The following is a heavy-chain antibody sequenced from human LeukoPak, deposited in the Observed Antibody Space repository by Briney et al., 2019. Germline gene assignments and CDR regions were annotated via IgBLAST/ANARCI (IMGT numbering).Heavy chain of an antibody. CDR2: IRGDNSV. CDR1: GFTLSSSE. CDR3: AREVVTQAIYSGYDAFDI. V-gene: IGHV3-48*03. J-gene: IGHJ3*02. Sequence: GGSLRLSCAASGFTLSSSEMDWVRQAPGKGLEWVSYIRGDNSVLYADSVKGRFTISSDKATNSVYLQMNSLRAEDTAVYYCAREVVTQAIYSGYDAFDIWGQGTMVTVSS. D-gene: IGHD5-12*01.